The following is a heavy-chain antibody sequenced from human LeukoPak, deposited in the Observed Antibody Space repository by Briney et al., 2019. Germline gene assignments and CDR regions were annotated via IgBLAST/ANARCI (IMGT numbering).Heavy chain of an antibody. V-gene: IGHV3-30*02. Sequence: PGGSLRLSCAASGFTFSSYGMHWVRQAPGKGLEWVAFIRYDGSNKYYADPVKGRFTISRDNSKNTLYLQMNSLRAEDTAVYYCAKDRSSWTDYYYYMDVWGKGTTVTVSS. CDR3: AKDRSSWTDYYYYMDV. J-gene: IGHJ6*03. CDR2: IRYDGSNK. CDR1: GFTFSSYG. D-gene: IGHD6-13*01.